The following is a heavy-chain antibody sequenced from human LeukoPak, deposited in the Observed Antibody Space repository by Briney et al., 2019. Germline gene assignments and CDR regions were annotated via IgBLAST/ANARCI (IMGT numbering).Heavy chain of an antibody. D-gene: IGHD6-19*01. CDR2: IYPGGSDT. CDR1: GYSFASYW. V-gene: IGHV5-51*01. J-gene: IGHJ5*02. Sequence: GESLKISCKGSGYSFASYWIGWVRQMPGKGLEWMGIIYPGGSDTRYSPSFQGQVTISADKSISTAYLQWSSLKASDTAMYYCARHAIAMAGTVSWFDPWGQGTLVTVSS. CDR3: ARHAIAMAGTVSWFDP.